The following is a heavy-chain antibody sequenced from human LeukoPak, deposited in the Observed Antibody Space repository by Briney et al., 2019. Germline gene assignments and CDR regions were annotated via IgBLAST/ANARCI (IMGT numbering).Heavy chain of an antibody. CDR2: IWYGGSNK. V-gene: IGHV3-30*18. J-gene: IGHJ4*02. D-gene: IGHD3-3*01. CDR3: AKDRSPWSPEYYFDY. Sequence: PGRSLRLSCAASGFTFSSYGMHWVRQAPGKGLEWVAVIWYGGSNKYYADSVKGRFTISRDNSKNTLYLQMNSLRAGDTAVYYCAKDRSPWSPEYYFDYWGQGTLVTVSS. CDR1: GFTFSSYG.